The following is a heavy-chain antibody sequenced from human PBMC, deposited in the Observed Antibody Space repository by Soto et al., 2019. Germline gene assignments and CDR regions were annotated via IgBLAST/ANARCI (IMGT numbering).Heavy chain of an antibody. CDR3: ARLRMPTTRLQVFYHGMDV. CDR1: GGTFSNHS. CDR2: IIPKFGAA. Sequence: QVQLVQSGAEVKKPGSSVQVSCKASGGTFSNHSINWVRQAPGQGLEWMGGIIPKFGAANYAQKFQGRVRVTISADEFTSTAYLGLSSLRSEDTAVYFCARLRMPTTRLQVFYHGMDVWGQGTTVTVSS. J-gene: IGHJ6*02. D-gene: IGHD2-21*01. V-gene: IGHV1-69*01.